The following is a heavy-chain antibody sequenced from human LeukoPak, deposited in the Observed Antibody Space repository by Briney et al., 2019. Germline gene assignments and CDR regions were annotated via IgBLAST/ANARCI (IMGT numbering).Heavy chain of an antibody. J-gene: IGHJ6*02. V-gene: IGHV3-33*01. Sequence: GGSLRLSCAASGFSFSSFGMHWVRQAPGGGLEWVTIVGYDESIKYYADSVKDRFTISRDNSKNTVHLQMNSPRAEDTAVYYCARGSGGYQYLMDVWGQGATVIVSS. CDR3: ARGSGGYQYLMDV. D-gene: IGHD2-15*01. CDR1: GFSFSSFG. CDR2: VGYDESIK.